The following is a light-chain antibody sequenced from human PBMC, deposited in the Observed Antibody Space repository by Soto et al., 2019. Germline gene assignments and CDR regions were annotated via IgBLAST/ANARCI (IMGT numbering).Light chain of an antibody. J-gene: IGLJ2*01. CDR2: DVN. V-gene: IGLV2-14*03. CDR1: SSDIGAYNV. Sequence: HSALTQPASVSGSPGQSITISCTGTSSDIGAYNVVSWYQQHPGKAPKLMLYDVNIRPSGVSNRFSGSKSGNTASLTISGLQAEDEADYYCTSWTTSTTMIFGGGTKLTVL. CDR3: TSWTTSTTMI.